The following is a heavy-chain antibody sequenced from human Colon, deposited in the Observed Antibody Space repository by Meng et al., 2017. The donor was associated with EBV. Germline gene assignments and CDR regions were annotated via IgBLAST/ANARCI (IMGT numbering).Heavy chain of an antibody. CDR3: ARGPGGSYYLYYFDY. Sequence: QVQLQQWGAGLLKPSETLSLTCAVYGRSFSGYYWSWIRQPPEKGLEWIGEINHSGSTNYNPSLKSRVTISVDTSKKQFSLKLSSVTAADTAVYYCARGPGGSYYLYYFDYWGQGTLVTRLL. CDR2: INHSGST. J-gene: IGHJ4*02. V-gene: IGHV4-34*01. D-gene: IGHD1-26*01. CDR1: GRSFSGYY.